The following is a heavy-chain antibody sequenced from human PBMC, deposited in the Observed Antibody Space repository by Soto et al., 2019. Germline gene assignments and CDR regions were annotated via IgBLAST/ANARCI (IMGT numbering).Heavy chain of an antibody. D-gene: IGHD5-18*01. CDR2: IYYSGST. CDR1: GGSISSYY. J-gene: IGHJ6*02. Sequence: PSETLSLTCTVSGGSISSYYWSWIRQPPGKGLEWIGYIYYSGSTNYNPSLKSRVTISVDTSKNQFSLKLSSVTAADTAVYYCARGSWIQLWTYYGDYLYYGMDVWGQGTTVTVSS. V-gene: IGHV4-59*01. CDR3: ARGSWIQLWTYYGDYLYYGMDV.